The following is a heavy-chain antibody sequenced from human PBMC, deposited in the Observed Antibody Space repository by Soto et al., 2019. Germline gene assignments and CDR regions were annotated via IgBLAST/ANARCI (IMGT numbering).Heavy chain of an antibody. J-gene: IGHJ4*02. V-gene: IGHV4-39*07. CDR2: IYHSGST. CDR1: GGSISSSSYY. D-gene: IGHD6-13*01. CDR3: ARESYRIAASPGCYFDY. Sequence: SETLSLTCTVSGGSISSSSYYWGWIRQPPGKGLEWIGSIYHSGSTNYNPSLKSRVTISVDTSKNQFSLKLSSVTAADTAVYYCARESYRIAASPGCYFDYWGQGTLVTVSS.